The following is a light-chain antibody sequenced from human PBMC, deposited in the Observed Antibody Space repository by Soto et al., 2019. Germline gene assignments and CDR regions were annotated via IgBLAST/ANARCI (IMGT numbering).Light chain of an antibody. V-gene: IGKV1-39*01. CDR2: AAS. CDR3: HQRTGIPYT. CDR1: QTIDTY. Sequence: DIQMTQSPSSLSASVGDRVTITCRASQTIDTYLNWYQQNPGKAPKLLIYAASTLQNGVPPRFSGSGSGTDFSLTISSLPPAEFAAYYCHQRTGIPYTFGHGTKLDIK. J-gene: IGKJ2*01.